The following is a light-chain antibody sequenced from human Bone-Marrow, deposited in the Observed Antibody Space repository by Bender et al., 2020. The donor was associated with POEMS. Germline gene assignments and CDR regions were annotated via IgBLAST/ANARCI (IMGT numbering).Light chain of an antibody. J-gene: IGLJ2*01. CDR2: DDS. V-gene: IGLV3-21*02. Sequence: SYVLTQPPSMSVAPGQTAKIICEGDRIGTKNVHWYQQRPGQAPVLFVYDDSDRPSGIPERFSGSNSGNTATLTTRRVEAGDEADYYCQVWDTRDHLIFGGGTKLTVL. CDR1: RIGTKN. CDR3: QVWDTRDHLI.